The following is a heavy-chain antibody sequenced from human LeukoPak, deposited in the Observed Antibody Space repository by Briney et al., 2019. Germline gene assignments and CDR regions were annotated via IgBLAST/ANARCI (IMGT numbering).Heavy chain of an antibody. J-gene: IGHJ2*01. V-gene: IGHV4-59*08. CDR3: ARQASWLPYFDL. CDR1: GGSVSNYY. D-gene: IGHD5-12*01. Sequence: SETLSLTCTVSGGSVSNYYWSWIRQSPGKGLEWIAYIYYSGRTNYNPSLKSRVTISVDTAENQFSLKLSSVTAADTALYFCARQASWLPYFDLWGRGTLVCVSS. CDR2: IYYSGRT.